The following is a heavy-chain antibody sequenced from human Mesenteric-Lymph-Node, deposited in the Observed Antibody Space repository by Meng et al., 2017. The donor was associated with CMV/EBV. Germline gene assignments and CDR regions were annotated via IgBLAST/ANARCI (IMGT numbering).Heavy chain of an antibody. Sequence: ASVKVSCKSSGYTFTNYYMHWVRQAPGQGLEWMGWINPNTGGTNYAQNFQGRVTMTRDTSISTAYMELSNLRSEDTAVYYCARSVTTVTRGVYYYYGMDVWGQGTTVTVSS. CDR1: GYTFTNYY. D-gene: IGHD4-11*01. V-gene: IGHV1-2*02. CDR3: ARSVTTVTRGVYYYYGMDV. J-gene: IGHJ6*02. CDR2: INPNTGGT.